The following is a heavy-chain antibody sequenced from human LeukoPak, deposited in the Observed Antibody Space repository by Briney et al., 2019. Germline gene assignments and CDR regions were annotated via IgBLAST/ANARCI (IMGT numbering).Heavy chain of an antibody. CDR1: GGSISSYY. CDR2: IYYSGST. V-gene: IGHV4-59*12. J-gene: IGHJ3*02. CDR3: ARADAFDI. Sequence: SETLSLTCTVSGGSISSYYWSWIRQPPGKGLGWIGYIYYSGSTNYNPSLKSRVTIPVDTSKDQFSLKLSSVTAADTAVYYCARADAFDIWGQGTMVTVSS.